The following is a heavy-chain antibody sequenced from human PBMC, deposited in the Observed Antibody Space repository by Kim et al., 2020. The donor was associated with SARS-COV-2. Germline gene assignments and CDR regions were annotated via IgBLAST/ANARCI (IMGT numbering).Heavy chain of an antibody. CDR1: GFTFSSYA. Sequence: LSLTCAASGFTFSSYAMSWVRQAPGKGLEWVSAISGSGGSTYYADSVKGRFTISRDNSKNTLYLQMNSLRAEDTAVYYCAKREGVVPGAFDIWGQGTMVTVSS. D-gene: IGHD2-15*01. CDR3: AKREGVVPGAFDI. V-gene: IGHV3-23*01. CDR2: ISGSGGST. J-gene: IGHJ3*02.